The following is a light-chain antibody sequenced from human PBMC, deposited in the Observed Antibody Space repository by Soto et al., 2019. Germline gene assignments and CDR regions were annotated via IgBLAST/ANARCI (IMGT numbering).Light chain of an antibody. CDR3: QQSYRTPRT. V-gene: IGKV1-39*01. CDR2: AAS. CDR1: QSISSY. J-gene: IGKJ1*01. Sequence: DIQITQSPSSLSASVVDRVTITCRASQSISSYLNWYQQKPGKAPKLLIYAASSLQSGVPSRFSGSGSGTDFTLTISSLQPEDFATYYCQQSYRTPRTFGQGTKVDIK.